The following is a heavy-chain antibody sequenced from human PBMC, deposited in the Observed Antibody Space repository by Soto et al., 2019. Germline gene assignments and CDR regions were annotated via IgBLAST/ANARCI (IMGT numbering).Heavy chain of an antibody. CDR1: GYTFTSYY. J-gene: IGHJ5*02. CDR2: INPSGGST. D-gene: IGHD3-3*01. CDR3: ARDGGRITIFGVVTNVKNWFDP. V-gene: IGHV1-46*03. Sequence: ASVKVSCKASGYTFTSYYIHWVRQAPGQGLEWMGIINPSGGSTSYAQKFQGRVTMTRDTSTSTVYMELSSLRSEDTAVYYCARDGGRITIFGVVTNVKNWFDPWGQGTLVTVSS.